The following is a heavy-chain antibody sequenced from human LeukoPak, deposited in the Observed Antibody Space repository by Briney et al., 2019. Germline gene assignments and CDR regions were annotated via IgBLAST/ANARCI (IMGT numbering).Heavy chain of an antibody. J-gene: IGHJ6*04. D-gene: IGHD2-8*02. V-gene: IGHV3-7*01. CDR2: INKEGTEK. CDR1: ELTYSAFW. Sequence: GGSLRLSCAASELTYSAFWMTWVRRPPGKGLEWVANINKEGTEKEYVDSVKGRFSIFRDNAKNSVFLQMNSLRAEDTAVYYCAIFAGAVPGNLLLWGKGTTVIVSA. CDR3: AIFAGAVPGNLLL.